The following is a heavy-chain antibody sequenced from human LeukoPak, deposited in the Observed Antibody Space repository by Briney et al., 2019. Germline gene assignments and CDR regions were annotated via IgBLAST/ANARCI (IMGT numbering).Heavy chain of an antibody. D-gene: IGHD1-26*01. Sequence: PSETLSLTCSVSDGSINSYYWNWIRRPPGKGLEWIGYIYYNGNTNYSPSLKSRVTMSVDASKNLFSLKVSSVTAADTAVYYCARGRSNYYGMDVWGQGTTVTVSS. V-gene: IGHV4-59*01. CDR3: ARGRSNYYGMDV. CDR2: IYYNGNT. CDR1: DGSINSYY. J-gene: IGHJ6*02.